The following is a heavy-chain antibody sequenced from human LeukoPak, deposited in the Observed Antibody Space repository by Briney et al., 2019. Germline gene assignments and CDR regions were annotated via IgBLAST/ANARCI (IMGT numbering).Heavy chain of an antibody. CDR1: GFTFNSYW. V-gene: IGHV3-74*01. J-gene: IGHJ4*02. CDR2: INSDGSST. D-gene: IGHD2-8*01. Sequence: GGSLRLSCAASGFTFNSYWMNRVRQAPGKGLVWVSHINSDGSSTNYADSVKGRFTISRDNAKNTLYLQMNSLGAEDTAVYYCVRDLAGTNGYWGQGTLVTVSS. CDR3: VRDLAGTNGY.